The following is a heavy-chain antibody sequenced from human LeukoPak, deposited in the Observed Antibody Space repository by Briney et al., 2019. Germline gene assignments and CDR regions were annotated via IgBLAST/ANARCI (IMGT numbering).Heavy chain of an antibody. D-gene: IGHD3-10*01. V-gene: IGHV4-59*12. CDR3: ARSYNRVELLYY. Sequence: TLSLTCTVSGGSISDYYWSWVRQPPGKGLEWVGYIYHSVTTNYNPSLKSRVTISVDTSKNQFSLKLSSVTVADTAVYYCARSYNRVELLYYWGQGTLVTVSS. CDR1: GGSISDYY. CDR2: IYHSVTT. J-gene: IGHJ4*02.